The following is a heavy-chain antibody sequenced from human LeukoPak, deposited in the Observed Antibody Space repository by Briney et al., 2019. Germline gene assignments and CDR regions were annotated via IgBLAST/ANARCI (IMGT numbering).Heavy chain of an antibody. CDR1: GFTSSSYA. CDR2: ISGSGGST. J-gene: IGHJ4*02. CDR3: AKRGVVIRVILVGFHKEAYYFES. D-gene: IGHD3/OR15-3a*01. V-gene: IGHV3-23*01. Sequence: GGSLRLSCAASGFTSSSYAMSWVRQAPGKGLEWVSAISGSGGSTYYADSVKGRFTISRDNSKNTLYLQMNSLRAEDTAVYFCAKRGVVIRVILVGFHKEAYYFESWGQGVLVTVSS.